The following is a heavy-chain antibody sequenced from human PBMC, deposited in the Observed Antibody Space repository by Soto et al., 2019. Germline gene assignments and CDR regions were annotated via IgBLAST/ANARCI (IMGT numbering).Heavy chain of an antibody. J-gene: IGHJ4*02. CDR2: ITSGLTT. CDR1: GFSFGGYN. D-gene: IGHD3-16*01. V-gene: IGHV3-48*02. Sequence: EVQLVESGGGLVQPGGSLRLSCAVSGFSFGGYNMNWVRQAPGKGLEWVSHITSGLTTHYADFVQGRFTISRDNAKNSLYLEMNDLRDEDTAVYYCARDTIHGVTIGGLDSWGQGTLVTVSS. CDR3: ARDTIHGVTIGGLDS.